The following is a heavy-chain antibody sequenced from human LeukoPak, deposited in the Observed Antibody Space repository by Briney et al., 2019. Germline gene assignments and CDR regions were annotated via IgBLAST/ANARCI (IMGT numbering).Heavy chain of an antibody. V-gene: IGHV3-48*03. CDR2: ISSSGSIK. CDR3: ARDLGGDSSGTINRRYYFDY. CDR1: GFAFNSYE. Sequence: GGSLRLSCIASGFAFNSYEMNWVRQAPGKGLEWVSYISSSGSIKHYADSVKGRFTISRDNAKNSLYLQMNSLRAEDTAVYYCARDLGGDSSGTINRRYYFDYWGQGTLVTVSS. D-gene: IGHD3-22*01. J-gene: IGHJ4*02.